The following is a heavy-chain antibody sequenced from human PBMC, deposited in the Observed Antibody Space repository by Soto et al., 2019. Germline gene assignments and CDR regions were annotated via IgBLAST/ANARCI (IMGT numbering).Heavy chain of an antibody. CDR2: INPNSGGT. CDR1: GYTFTGYY. D-gene: IGHD6-13*01. Sequence: ASVTVSCTASGYTFTGYYMHWVRQAPGQGLEWMGWINPNSGGTNYAQKFQGWVTMTRDTSISTAYMELSRLRSYYTAVYYCARDLAAAGTGMDVWGQGTLVTVSS. V-gene: IGHV1-2*04. CDR3: ARDLAAAGTGMDV. J-gene: IGHJ4*01.